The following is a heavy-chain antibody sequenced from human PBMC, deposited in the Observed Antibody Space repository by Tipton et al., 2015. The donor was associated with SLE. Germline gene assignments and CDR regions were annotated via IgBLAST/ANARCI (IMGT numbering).Heavy chain of an antibody. CDR3: ARGAKERITLVRVRPYYFDY. D-gene: IGHD3-10*01. Sequence: TLSLTCDVNGGSFSGYYWSWIRQSPGKGLEWIGEVNHLGTIYYNASLKSRVTISIDTSKSHFSLKLTSVTAADTAVYYCARGAKERITLVRVRPYYFDYWGQGSLVTVSS. CDR2: VNHLGTI. V-gene: IGHV4-34*01. CDR1: GGSFSGYY. J-gene: IGHJ4*03.